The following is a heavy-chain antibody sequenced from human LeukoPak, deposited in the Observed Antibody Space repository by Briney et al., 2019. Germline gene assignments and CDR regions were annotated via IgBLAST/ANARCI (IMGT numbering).Heavy chain of an antibody. Sequence: GGALRLSRAASGLTFSSYWIGWVRQARGRGLGREATLKQVGSEKYYVDSVNGRFTISRDNAKNSLYQQMNRLIDEDTAVYYCARDVNDFWSGSFWFDPWGQGTLVTVSS. CDR1: GLTFSSYW. CDR3: ARDVNDFWSGSFWFDP. D-gene: IGHD3-3*01. V-gene: IGHV3-7*01. CDR2: LKQVGSEK. J-gene: IGHJ5*02.